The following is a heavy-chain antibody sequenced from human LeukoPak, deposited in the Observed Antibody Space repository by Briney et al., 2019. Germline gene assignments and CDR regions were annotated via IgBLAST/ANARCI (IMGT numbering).Heavy chain of an antibody. D-gene: IGHD3-3*01. CDR2: ISTDGNST. CDR1: GFTFSSYA. J-gene: IGHJ4*02. CDR3: ARGPYDFTDY. V-gene: IGHV3-74*01. Sequence: GGSLRLSCAASGFTFSSYAMSWVRQAPGKGLLWVSRISTDGNSTSYADSVKGRFTISRDNAKNTLYLQMNSLRAEDTAVYYRARGPYDFTDYWGQGTLVTVSS.